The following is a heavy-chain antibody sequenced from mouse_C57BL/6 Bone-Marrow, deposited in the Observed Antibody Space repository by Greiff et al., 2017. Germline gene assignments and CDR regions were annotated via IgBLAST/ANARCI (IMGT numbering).Heavy chain of an antibody. CDR1: GYTFTSYW. D-gene: IGHD2-1*01. V-gene: IGHV1-55*01. CDR3: ASEYHGNFYFDY. CDR2: IYPGSGST. Sequence: QVQLQQPGAELVKPGASVKMSCKASGYTFTSYWITWVKQRPGQGLEWIGDIYPGSGSTNYNEKFKSKATLTVDTSSSTAYMQLSSLTSEDSAVYDCASEYHGNFYFDYWGQGTTLTVSS. J-gene: IGHJ2*01.